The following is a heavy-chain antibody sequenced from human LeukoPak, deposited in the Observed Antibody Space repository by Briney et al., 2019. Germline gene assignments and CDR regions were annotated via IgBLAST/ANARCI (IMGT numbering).Heavy chain of an antibody. CDR3: AKDGPDYGGNSDFDY. CDR2: ISYDGSNK. CDR1: GFTFSSYG. V-gene: IGHV3-30*18. J-gene: IGHJ4*02. D-gene: IGHD4-23*01. Sequence: GSLGLSCAASGFTFSSYGMHWVRQAPGKGLEWVAVISYDGSNKYYADSVKGRFTISRDNSKNTLYLQMNSLRAEDTAVYYCAKDGPDYGGNSDFDYWGQGTLVTVSS.